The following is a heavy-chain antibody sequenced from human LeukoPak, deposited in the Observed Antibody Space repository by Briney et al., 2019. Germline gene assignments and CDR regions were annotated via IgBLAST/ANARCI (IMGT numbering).Heavy chain of an antibody. Sequence: SVKVSCKASGGTFSSYAISWVRQAPGQGLEWMGGIIPIFGTANYAQKFQGRVTITTDESTSTAYMELSSLRSEDTAVYYCARGTYCSGGSCYYTFDXWGQGTLVTVXS. CDR1: GGTFSSYA. J-gene: IGHJ4*02. D-gene: IGHD2-15*01. CDR3: ARGTYCSGGSCYYTFDX. V-gene: IGHV1-69*05. CDR2: IIPIFGTA.